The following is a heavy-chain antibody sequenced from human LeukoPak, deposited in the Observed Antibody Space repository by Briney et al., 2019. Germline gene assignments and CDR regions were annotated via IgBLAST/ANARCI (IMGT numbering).Heavy chain of an antibody. CDR3: TQNLGWNPYYFDY. J-gene: IGHJ4*02. V-gene: IGHV3-23*01. Sequence: GGSLRLSCAASGFTFSSYAMSWVRQAPGKGLEWVSSITSGGSTYYADSVKGRLTISRDNSKNTLYLQMNSLGAEDTAVYYCTQNLGWNPYYFDYWGQGTLVTVSS. D-gene: IGHD1-1*01. CDR2: ITSGGST. CDR1: GFTFSSYA.